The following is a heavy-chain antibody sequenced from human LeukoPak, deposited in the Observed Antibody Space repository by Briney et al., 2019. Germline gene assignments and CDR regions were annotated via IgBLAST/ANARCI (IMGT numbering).Heavy chain of an antibody. CDR2: ISSGGYNI. V-gene: IGHV3-11*01. Sequence: GGSLRLSCAASGFTFSDFYMGWIRQAPGKGLECVSYISSGGYNIHYADSVKGRFTISRDDAQNSLILQMNSLTAEDTAVFYCARGSRYGSGSHLDFWGQGTLVTVSS. D-gene: IGHD3-10*01. J-gene: IGHJ4*02. CDR1: GFTFSDFY. CDR3: ARGSRYGSGSHLDF.